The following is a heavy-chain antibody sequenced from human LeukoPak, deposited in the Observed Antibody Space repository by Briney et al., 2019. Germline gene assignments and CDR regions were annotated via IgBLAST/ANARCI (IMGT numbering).Heavy chain of an antibody. Sequence: SETLSLTCTVSGGSISSYYRSWIRQPPGKGLEWIGYVYYSGSTNYNPSLKSRVTISVDTSENQFSLKLSSVTAADTAVYYCARSELLWFGGVNSGFDYWGQGTLVTVSS. J-gene: IGHJ4*02. CDR1: GGSISSYY. V-gene: IGHV4-59*01. CDR2: VYYSGST. D-gene: IGHD3-10*01. CDR3: ARSELLWFGGVNSGFDY.